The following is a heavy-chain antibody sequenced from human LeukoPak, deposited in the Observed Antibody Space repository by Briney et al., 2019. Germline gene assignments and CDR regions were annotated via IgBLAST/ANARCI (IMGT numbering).Heavy chain of an antibody. V-gene: IGHV3-23*01. CDR1: GFTFSSYA. D-gene: IGHD6-19*01. CDR3: AKGPRASGWTYFDY. CDR2: ISGSGGST. J-gene: IGHJ4*02. Sequence: GGSLRLSCAASGFTFSSYAMSWVRQAPGKGLEWVSVISGSGGSTYSAESVKGRFTISRDNSKNTLYLQMNSLRVEDTAVYYCAKGPRASGWTYFDYWGQGTLVTASS.